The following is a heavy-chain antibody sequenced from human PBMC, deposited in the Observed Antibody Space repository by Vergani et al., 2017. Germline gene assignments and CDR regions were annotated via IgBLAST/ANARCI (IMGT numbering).Heavy chain of an antibody. Sequence: LEESGGGSVKPGGSLRLSCAASGFKFSDHYMSWIRQAPGKGLEWVSHISPGASTVSYTDSVTGRFTVSRENANNSLTLDMTSLRVEDTAFYYCAKNPGISTTRHYYAMDVWGRETTVTVSS. CDR1: GFKFSDHY. V-gene: IGHV3-11*04. CDR3: AKNPGISTTRHYYAMDV. CDR2: ISPGASTV. J-gene: IGHJ6*02. D-gene: IGHD1-26*01.